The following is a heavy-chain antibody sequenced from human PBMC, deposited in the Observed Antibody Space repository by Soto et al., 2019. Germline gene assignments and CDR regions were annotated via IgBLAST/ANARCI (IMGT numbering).Heavy chain of an antibody. D-gene: IGHD6-13*01. CDR2: IYNSGST. CDR1: CDSVSSGDYY. CDR3: VRASGTWYHFAH. Sequence: SETLSLTCSVSCDSVSSGDYYWSWIRQSPGKGLEWIGYIYNSGSTVYSPSLKSRVTISVDTSKNQLSLKLSSVTAADTAAYYCVRASGTWYHFAHWGQGTQVTVSS. V-gene: IGHV4-61*08. J-gene: IGHJ4*02.